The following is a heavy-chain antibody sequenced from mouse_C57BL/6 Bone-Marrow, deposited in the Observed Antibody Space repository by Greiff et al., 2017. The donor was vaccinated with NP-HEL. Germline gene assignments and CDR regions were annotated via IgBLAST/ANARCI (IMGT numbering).Heavy chain of an antibody. V-gene: IGHV6-6*01. D-gene: IGHD1-1*01. CDR3: TSRSSYYYYDMDY. Sequence: EVKLVESGGGLVQPGGSMKLSCAASGFTFSDAWMDWVRQSPEKGLEWVAEIRNKANNHATYYAESVKGRFTISRDDSKSSVYLQMNSLRAEDTGIYYCTSRSSYYYYDMDYWGQGTSVTVSS. CDR1: GFTFSDAW. CDR2: IRNKANNHAT. J-gene: IGHJ4*01.